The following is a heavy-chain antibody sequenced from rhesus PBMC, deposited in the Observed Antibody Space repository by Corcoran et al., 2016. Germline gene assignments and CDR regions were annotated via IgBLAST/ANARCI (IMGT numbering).Heavy chain of an antibody. Sequence: QLQLQESGPGRVKPSETLSLTCAVSGYSISSGYGWSWIRQPQGKGLEWIGYISYSGSTSYNPSLKSRVTISRDASKNPFSLKLSSVTAADTAVYYCARARGVAAEGDAFDFWGQGLRVTVSS. CDR2: ISYSGST. D-gene: IGHD6-25*01. CDR3: ARARGVAAEGDAFDF. J-gene: IGHJ3*01. CDR1: GYSISSGYG. V-gene: IGHV4-122*02.